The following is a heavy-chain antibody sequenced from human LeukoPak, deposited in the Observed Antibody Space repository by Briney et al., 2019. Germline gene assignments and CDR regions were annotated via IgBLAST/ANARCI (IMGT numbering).Heavy chain of an antibody. V-gene: IGHV3-23*01. CDR2: ISGSGGST. CDR3: ARHQIYADFIDY. CDR1: GFTFSSYA. D-gene: IGHD2/OR15-2a*01. Sequence: GGSLRLSCAASGFTFSSYAMSWVRQAPGKGLEWVSAISGSGGSTYYADSVKGRFTISRDNSKNTLYLRMNSLKASDTAMYYCARHQIYADFIDYWGQGTLVTVSS. J-gene: IGHJ4*02.